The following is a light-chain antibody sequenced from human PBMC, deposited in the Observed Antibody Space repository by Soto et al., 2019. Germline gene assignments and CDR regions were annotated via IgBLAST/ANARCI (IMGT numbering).Light chain of an antibody. V-gene: IGLV2-14*01. J-gene: IGLJ2*01. Sequence: QSVLTQPAFVSGSLGQSSTISCTGTSSDVGGYNYVSWYQQYPGKDPKVVIFEVTNRPSGVSSRFSGSKSGNTASLTVSGLQAEDEGDYYCSSYTSSSTVLFGGGTKLTVL. CDR2: EVT. CDR3: SSYTSSSTVL. CDR1: SSDVGGYNY.